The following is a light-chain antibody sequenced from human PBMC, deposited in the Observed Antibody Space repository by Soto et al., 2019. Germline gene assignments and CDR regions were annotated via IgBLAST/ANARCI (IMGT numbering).Light chain of an antibody. CDR3: TSYTASSPFYV. J-gene: IGLJ1*01. CDR2: DVY. V-gene: IGLV2-14*03. CDR1: RTDGDGHDY. Sequence: QSYLTQPASVSGSPGQSIAISCIGVRTDGDGHDYVSWYQQHPGQAPQLIIYDVYNRPSGVSDRFSGSKSGNTASLIISGLQAEDEADYFCTSYTASSPFYVFGAGTKHTVL.